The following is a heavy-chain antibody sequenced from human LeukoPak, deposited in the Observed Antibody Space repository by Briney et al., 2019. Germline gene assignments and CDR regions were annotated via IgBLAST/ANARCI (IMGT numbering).Heavy chain of an antibody. V-gene: IGHV3-23*01. D-gene: IGHD3-22*01. CDR3: AKRKRITMIVVVIRGEYYFDY. CDR1: GFTFSSYA. J-gene: IGHJ4*02. Sequence: GGSLRLSCAASGFTFSSYAMSWVRQAPGKGLECVSALSGSGGSTYYADSVKGRFTISRDNSKNTLYLQMNSLRAEDTAVYYCAKRKRITMIVVVIRGEYYFDYWGQGTLVTVSS. CDR2: LSGSGGST.